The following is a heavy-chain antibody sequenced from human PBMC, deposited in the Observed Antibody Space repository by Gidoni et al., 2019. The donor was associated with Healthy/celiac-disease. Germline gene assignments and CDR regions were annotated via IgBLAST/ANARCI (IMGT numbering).Heavy chain of an antibody. CDR2: LNHSGRT. CDR3: ASGHSSGWYRGAFDI. CDR1: GGSFSGYY. J-gene: IGHJ3*02. Sequence: QVQLQQWGAGLLTHSETLSLTCAVYGGSFSGYYWSWIRPPPGKGLEWIGQLNHSGRTNYNPSLKSRVTISVETSKNQFSLKMSSVTAADTAVYSCASGHSSGWYRGAFDIWVQGTMVTVSS. V-gene: IGHV4-34*01. D-gene: IGHD6-19*01.